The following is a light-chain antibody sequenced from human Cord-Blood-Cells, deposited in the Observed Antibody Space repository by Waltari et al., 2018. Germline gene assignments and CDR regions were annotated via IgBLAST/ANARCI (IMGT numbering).Light chain of an antibody. Sequence: DIVMTQSPDSLAVSLGERATINCQSSPSVLYSSNNKNYLAWYQQKPGQPPKLHIYWASTRESGVPDRFRGSGSGTDFTLTISSLQAEDVAVYYCQQYYSTPWTFGQGTKVEIK. CDR2: WAS. V-gene: IGKV4-1*01. CDR3: QQYYSTPWT. CDR1: PSVLYSSNNKNY. J-gene: IGKJ1*01.